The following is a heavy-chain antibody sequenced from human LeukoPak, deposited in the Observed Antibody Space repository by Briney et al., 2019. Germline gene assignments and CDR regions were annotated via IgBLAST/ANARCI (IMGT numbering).Heavy chain of an antibody. CDR3: ARGADTAMVMDY. V-gene: IGHV4-59*11. D-gene: IGHD5-18*01. J-gene: IGHJ4*02. CDR2: IYYSGST. Sequence: SETLSLTCTVSGGSISSHYWSWIRQPPGKGLEWIGYIYYSGSTNYNPSLKSRVTISVDTSKNQFSLKLSPVTAADTAVYYCARGADTAMVMDYWGQGTLVTVSS. CDR1: GGSISSHY.